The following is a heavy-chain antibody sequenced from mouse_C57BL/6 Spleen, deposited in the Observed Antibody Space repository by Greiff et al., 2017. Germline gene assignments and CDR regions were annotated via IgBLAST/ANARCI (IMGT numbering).Heavy chain of an antibody. V-gene: IGHV1-82*01. J-gene: IGHJ2*01. D-gene: IGHD3-2*02. CDR2: IYPGDGDT. Sequence: VMLVESEPELVKPGASVKISCKASGYAFSSSWMNWVKQRPGQGLEWIGRIYPGDGDTNYNGKFKGKATLTADKSSSTAHRQLSSLTSEASAVYFCEKGGTGYPDLEGGGHGTTLTVAS. CDR3: EKGGTGYPDLEG. CDR1: GYAFSSSW.